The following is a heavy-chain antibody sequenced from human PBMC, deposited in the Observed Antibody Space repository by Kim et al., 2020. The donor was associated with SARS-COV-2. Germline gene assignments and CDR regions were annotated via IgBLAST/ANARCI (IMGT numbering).Heavy chain of an antibody. J-gene: IGHJ6*02. D-gene: IGHD2-8*02. Sequence: KGRFTIPRDNSKNALTLQMNSLRAEDTAVYYCAKDTVLPVLTYNFYAMDVWGQGTTVTVSS. V-gene: IGHV3-23*01. CDR3: AKDTVLPVLTYNFYAMDV.